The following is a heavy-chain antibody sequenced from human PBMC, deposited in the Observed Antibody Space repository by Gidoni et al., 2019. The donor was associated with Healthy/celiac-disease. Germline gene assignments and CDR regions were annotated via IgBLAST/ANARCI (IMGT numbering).Heavy chain of an antibody. V-gene: IGHV1-2*02. D-gene: IGHD3-22*01. CDR1: GYTLTGYY. J-gene: IGHJ3*02. Sequence: QVQLVQAGAEGKKPGASVKVSCKASGYTLTGYYMHWVRQAPGQGLEWGGWINPNSGGTNYAQKFQGRVTMTRDTSISTAYMELSRLRSDDTAVYYCARDLYDSSGDAFDIWGQGTMVTVSS. CDR2: INPNSGGT. CDR3: ARDLYDSSGDAFDI.